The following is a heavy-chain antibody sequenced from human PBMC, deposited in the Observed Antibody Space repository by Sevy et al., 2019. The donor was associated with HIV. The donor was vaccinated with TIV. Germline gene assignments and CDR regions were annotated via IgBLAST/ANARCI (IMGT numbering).Heavy chain of an antibody. CDR1: QLNFDTYA. V-gene: IGHV3-33*01. Sequence: GGSLRLSCVASQLNFDTYAIHWVRQAPGKGLEWVAMIWYDGSSKDYAESVKGRFAISRANSQNTAFLQMNSLRAEDTGVYYCATNMVHAGAYDSYFNFWGQGSLVTVSS. D-gene: IGHD3-10*01. J-gene: IGHJ4*02. CDR2: IWYDGSSK. CDR3: ATNMVHAGAYDSYFNF.